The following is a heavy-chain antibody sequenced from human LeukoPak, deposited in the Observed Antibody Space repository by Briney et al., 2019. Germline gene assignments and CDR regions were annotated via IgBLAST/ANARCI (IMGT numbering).Heavy chain of an antibody. D-gene: IGHD6-19*01. Sequence: GGSLRLSCAASGFTFNTFGMHWVRQAPGKGLEWVAVIWFDGTKKYYADSVKGRFTSSRDNSKNRLYLQMNSVRAEDTAVYYCARDPSSGWPFDYWGQGTLVTVSS. V-gene: IGHV3-33*01. CDR1: GFTFNTFG. J-gene: IGHJ4*02. CDR3: ARDPSSGWPFDY. CDR2: IWFDGTKK.